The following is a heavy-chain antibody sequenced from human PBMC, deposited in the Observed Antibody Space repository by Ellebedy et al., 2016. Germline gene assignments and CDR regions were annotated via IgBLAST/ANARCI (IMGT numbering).Heavy chain of an antibody. V-gene: IGHV1-2*02. CDR3: ARGVWDIVVDRSRDAKDY. J-gene: IGHJ4*02. CDR1: GYTFTGYY. D-gene: IGHD2-2*01. CDR2: INPNSGGT. Sequence: ASVKVSCXASGYTFTGYYMHWVRQAPGQGLEWMGWINPNSGGTNYAQKFQGRVTMTRDTSISTAYMELSRLRSDDTAVYYCARGVWDIVVDRSRDAKDYWGQGTLVTVSS.